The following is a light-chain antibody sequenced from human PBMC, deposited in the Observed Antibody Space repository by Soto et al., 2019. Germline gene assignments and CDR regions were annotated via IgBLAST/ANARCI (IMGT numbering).Light chain of an antibody. J-gene: IGKJ4*02. CDR1: QSVNIN. CDR2: GAS. Sequence: EIVMTQSPATLSVSPGEGATLSCRASQSVNINLAWYQEKPGQAPRLLIYGASTRATGNPARFSGSGSGTEFTLTINSLQSGDFAVYYCQQYNTWPLTFGGGTKVEIK. V-gene: IGKV3-15*01. CDR3: QQYNTWPLT.